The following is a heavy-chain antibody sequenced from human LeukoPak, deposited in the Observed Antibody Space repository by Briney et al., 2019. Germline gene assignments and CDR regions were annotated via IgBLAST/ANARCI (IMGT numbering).Heavy chain of an antibody. CDR1: GYTFTGYY. J-gene: IGHJ4*02. CDR3: ARDRTGESDFDY. CDR2: INPNSGGT. D-gene: IGHD7-27*01. Sequence: ASVKVSCKASGYTFTGYYMHWVRQAPGQGLEWMGWINPNSGGTNYAQKFKGGVTMTRDTSISTAYMELSRLTSDDTAVYYCARDRTGESDFDYWGQGTLVTVSS. V-gene: IGHV1-2*02.